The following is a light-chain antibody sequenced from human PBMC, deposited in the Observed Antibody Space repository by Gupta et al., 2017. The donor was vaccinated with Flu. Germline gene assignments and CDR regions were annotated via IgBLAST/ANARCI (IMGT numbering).Light chain of an antibody. J-gene: IGLJ3*02. V-gene: IGLV8-61*01. CDR2: GTN. Sequence: QTVVTQEPSLSVSPGGTVTLTCGLNSDSVSTGYFPSWYQQTPGQTPRTLIHGTNTRSSGVPDRFSGSILGNKAALTITGAQADDESDYYCVLYMGSGVWVFGGGTKLTVL. CDR3: VLYMGSGVWV. CDR1: SDSVSTGYF.